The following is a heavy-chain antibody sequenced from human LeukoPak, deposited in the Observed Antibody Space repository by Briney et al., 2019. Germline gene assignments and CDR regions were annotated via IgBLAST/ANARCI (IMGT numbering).Heavy chain of an antibody. Sequence: GGSLRLSCAASGFTFSSYAMSWVRQAPGKGLEWVSAISGSGGSTYYADSVKGRFTISRDNSKNTLYLQMNSLRAEDTAVYYCARYKTGLRPSSYYYYGMDVWGQGTTVTVS. CDR1: GFTFSSYA. J-gene: IGHJ6*02. CDR3: ARYKTGLRPSSYYYYGMDV. CDR2: ISGSGGST. D-gene: IGHD1-14*01. V-gene: IGHV3-23*01.